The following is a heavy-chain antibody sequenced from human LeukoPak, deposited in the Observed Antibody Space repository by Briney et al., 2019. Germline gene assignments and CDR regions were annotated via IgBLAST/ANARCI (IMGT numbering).Heavy chain of an antibody. Sequence: GGSLRLSCAASGFTFSSYAMSWARQAPGKGLEWVSAISGSGGSTYYADSVKGRFTISRDNSKNTLYLQMNSLRAEDTAVYYCAKEAVLMVYAIPSYYYYGMDVWGQGTTVTVSS. J-gene: IGHJ6*02. D-gene: IGHD2-8*01. CDR3: AKEAVLMVYAIPSYYYYGMDV. CDR2: ISGSGGST. CDR1: GFTFSSYA. V-gene: IGHV3-23*01.